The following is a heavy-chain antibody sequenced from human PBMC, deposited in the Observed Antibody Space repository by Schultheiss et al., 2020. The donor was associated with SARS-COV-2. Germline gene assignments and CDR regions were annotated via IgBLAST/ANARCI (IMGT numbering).Heavy chain of an antibody. CDR1: GFTFGDYA. V-gene: IGHV3-49*03. Sequence: GGSLRLSCTASGFTFGDYAMSWFRQAPGKGLEWVGFIRSKAYGGTTEYAASVKGRFTISRDDSKSIAYLQMNSLKTEDTAVYYCTRAFLELQGKLHDAFDIWGQGTMVTVSS. D-gene: IGHD1-7*01. CDR3: TRAFLELQGKLHDAFDI. J-gene: IGHJ3*02. CDR2: IRSKAYGGTT.